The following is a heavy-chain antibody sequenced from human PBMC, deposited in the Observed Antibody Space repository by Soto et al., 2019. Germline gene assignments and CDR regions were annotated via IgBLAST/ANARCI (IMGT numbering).Heavy chain of an antibody. D-gene: IGHD2-8*02. J-gene: IGHJ5*02. CDR3: VREVGIDVKKYCVP. Sequence: RPRRHSCAVSEFTFSGYALSRENLAQGRGLEWVSAISDSADNIYYADSVKGRFTISRDNSKNTLDLQMNSLRADDTAVYYCVREVGIDVKKYCVPWGQGTQFTVPS. CDR2: ISDSADNI. V-gene: IGHV3-23*01. CDR1: EFTFSGYA.